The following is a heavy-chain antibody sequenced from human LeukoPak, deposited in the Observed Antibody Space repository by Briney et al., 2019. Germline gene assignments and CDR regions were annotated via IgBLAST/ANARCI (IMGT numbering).Heavy chain of an antibody. J-gene: IGHJ3*02. CDR2: INPSAGST. Sequence: ASVKVSCKASGYTFTKYYIHWVRQAPGQGLEWMGIINPSAGSTSYAQKFQGRVTLTRDTSTSTVYMNVSNLRSEDTAVYYCARESLGSYKTVVIVARGHDAFDMWGQGTMVTVSS. CDR1: GYTFTKYY. D-gene: IGHD3-22*01. CDR3: ARESLGSYKTVVIVARGHDAFDM. V-gene: IGHV1-46*01.